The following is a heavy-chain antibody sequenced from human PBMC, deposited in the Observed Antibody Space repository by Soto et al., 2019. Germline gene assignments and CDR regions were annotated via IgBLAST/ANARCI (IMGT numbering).Heavy chain of an antibody. CDR3: TTVKPRSSTSRYYYYYMDV. CDR1: GFTFSNAW. CDR2: IKSKTDGGTT. V-gene: IGHV3-15*01. J-gene: IGHJ6*03. Sequence: WGSLRLSCAASGFTFSNAWMSWVRQAPGKGLEWVGRIKSKTDGGTTDYAAPVKGRFTISRDDSKNTLYLQMNSLKTEDTAVYYCTTVKPRSSTSRYYYYYMDVWGKGTTVTVSS. D-gene: IGHD2-2*01.